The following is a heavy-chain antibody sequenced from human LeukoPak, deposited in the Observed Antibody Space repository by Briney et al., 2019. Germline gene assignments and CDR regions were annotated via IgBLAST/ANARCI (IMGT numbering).Heavy chain of an antibody. CDR3: AGGGGRWEPLDY. CDR2: ISSSSSYI. Sequence: GGSLRLSCAASGFTFSSYCMNWVRQAPGKGLEWVSSISSSSSYIYYADSVKGRFTISRDNAKNTLYLQMNSLRAEDTAVYYCAGGGGRWEPLDYWGQGTLVTVSS. J-gene: IGHJ4*02. V-gene: IGHV3-21*01. D-gene: IGHD1-26*01. CDR1: GFTFSSYC.